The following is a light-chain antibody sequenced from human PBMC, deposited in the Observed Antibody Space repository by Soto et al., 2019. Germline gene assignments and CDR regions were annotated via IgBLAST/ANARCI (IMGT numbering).Light chain of an antibody. J-gene: IGKJ1*01. CDR2: AAS. Sequence: DIQTTQSPSSLSSSVGSRFTITWLANQSISSYLNWYQQKPGKDTKILIYAASSLQSGVKSRFSGSGSGTDFTLTISSMQPGDFATYSCKQYTPNYRTFGQGTKVDIK. CDR3: KQYTPNYRT. V-gene: IGKV1-39*01. CDR1: QSISSY.